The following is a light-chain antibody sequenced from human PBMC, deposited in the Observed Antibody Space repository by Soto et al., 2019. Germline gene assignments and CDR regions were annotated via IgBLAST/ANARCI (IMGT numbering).Light chain of an antibody. CDR2: TNT. Sequence: QSVLTQPPSASGTPGQRVTISCSGSKSNIGSNTVNWYQQVPGTAPRLLIHTNTLRPSGVPDRFSASKSDTSASLTIGGVQSEDEAVYCCAAWDDTLIVFGSGTKSPS. CDR1: KSNIGSNT. V-gene: IGLV1-44*01. J-gene: IGLJ1*01. CDR3: AAWDDTLIV.